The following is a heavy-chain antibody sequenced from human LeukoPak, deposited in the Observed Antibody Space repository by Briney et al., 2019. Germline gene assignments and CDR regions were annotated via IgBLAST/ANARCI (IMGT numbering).Heavy chain of an antibody. J-gene: IGHJ5*02. D-gene: IGHD2-2*02. CDR2: INHSGST. CDR1: GGSFSGYY. Sequence: SETLSLTCAVYGGSFSGYYWSWIRQPPGKGLEWIGEINHSGSTNYDPSLKSRVTISVDTSKNQFSLKLSSVTAADTAVYYCARSAVFYYCSSTSCYRGWFDPWGQGTLVTVSS. V-gene: IGHV4-34*01. CDR3: ARSAVFYYCSSTSCYRGWFDP.